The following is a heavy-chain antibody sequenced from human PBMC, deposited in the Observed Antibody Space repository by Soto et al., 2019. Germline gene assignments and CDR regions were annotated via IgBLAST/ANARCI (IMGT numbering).Heavy chain of an antibody. D-gene: IGHD5-12*01. V-gene: IGHV3-33*01. Sequence: PGGSLRLSCAASGFTFSSYGMHWVRQAPGKGLEWVAVIWYDGSNKYYAESVKGRFTISRDNSKKTLYLQMNSLKAEDTAVYYRARTSLWLRSPSSESNWFDPWGQGTLVTVSS. CDR2: IWYDGSNK. CDR1: GFTFSSYG. CDR3: ARTSLWLRSPSSESNWFDP. J-gene: IGHJ5*02.